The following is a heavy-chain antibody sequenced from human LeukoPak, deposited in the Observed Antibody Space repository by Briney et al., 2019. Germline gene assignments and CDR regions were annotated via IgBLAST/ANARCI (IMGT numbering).Heavy chain of an antibody. Sequence: PGGSLRLSCAASGFTFDDYGMSWVRQAPGKGPEWVSGINWNGGSTGYADSVKGRFTISRDNAKNSLYLQMNSLRAEDTALYHCARDFGYDSSGYYYPGSDYWGQGTLVTVSS. D-gene: IGHD3-22*01. J-gene: IGHJ4*02. CDR1: GFTFDDYG. CDR3: ARDFGYDSSGYYYPGSDY. V-gene: IGHV3-20*01. CDR2: INWNGGST.